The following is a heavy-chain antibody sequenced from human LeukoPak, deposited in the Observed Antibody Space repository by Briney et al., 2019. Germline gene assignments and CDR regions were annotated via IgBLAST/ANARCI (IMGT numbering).Heavy chain of an antibody. CDR2: IYYSGST. CDR1: GGSISSYY. J-gene: IGHJ4*02. V-gene: IGHV4-59*01. CDR3: ASSMYGSSSPDY. Sequence: SSETLSLTCTVSGGSISSYYWSWIRQPPGKGLEWIGYIYYSGSTNYNPSLKSRVTISVDTSKDQFSLKLSSVTAADTAVYYCASSMYGSSSPDYWGQGTLVTVSS. D-gene: IGHD6-6*01.